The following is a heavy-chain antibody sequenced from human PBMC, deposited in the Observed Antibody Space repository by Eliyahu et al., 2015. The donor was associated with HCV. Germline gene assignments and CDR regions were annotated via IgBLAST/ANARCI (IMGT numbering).Heavy chain of an antibody. V-gene: IGHV4-59*08. J-gene: IGHJ4*02. CDR2: IYYTGST. Sequence: QVQLQESGPGLVKPSETLSLTCTVSGGSINNYYWSWIRQPPGKQLEWIGYIYYTGSTNYNPSLKSRVTLSVDASKNQFSLKLSSVTAADTAVYYCARQPPSTAFFDYWAQGTLVTVSS. CDR1: GGSINNYY. D-gene: IGHD5-18*01. CDR3: ARQPPSTAFFDY.